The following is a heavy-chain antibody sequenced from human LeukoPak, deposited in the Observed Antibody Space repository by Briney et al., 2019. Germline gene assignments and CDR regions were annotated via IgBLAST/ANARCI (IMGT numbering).Heavy chain of an antibody. CDR2: MSDSGGRT. CDR1: GITLSNYG. CDR3: AKRGVVIRVILVGFHKEAYYFDS. Sequence: GGSLRLSCAVSGITLSNYGMSWVRQAPGKGLEWVAGMSDSGGRTNYADSVKGRFTISRDNPKNTLYLQMNSLRAEDTAVYFCAKRGVVIRVILVGFHKEAYYFDSRGQGALVTVSS. V-gene: IGHV3-23*01. D-gene: IGHD3-22*01. J-gene: IGHJ4*02.